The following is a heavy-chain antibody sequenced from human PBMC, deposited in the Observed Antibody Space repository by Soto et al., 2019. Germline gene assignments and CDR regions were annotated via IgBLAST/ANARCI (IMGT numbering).Heavy chain of an antibody. V-gene: IGHV1-18*01. CDR2: ISAYNGNT. D-gene: IGHD5-18*01. Sequence: GASVKVSCKASGYTFTSYGISWVRQAPGQGLEWMGWISAYNGNTNYAQKLQGRVTMTTDTSTSTAYMELRSLRSDDTAGYYCARARITWLQLWSPYYGMDVWGQGTTVTVS. CDR1: GYTFTSYG. J-gene: IGHJ6*02. CDR3: ARARITWLQLWSPYYGMDV.